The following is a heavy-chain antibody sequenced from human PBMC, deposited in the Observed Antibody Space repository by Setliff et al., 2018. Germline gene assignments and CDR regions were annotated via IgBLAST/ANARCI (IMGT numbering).Heavy chain of an antibody. CDR1: TFTFSEYA. V-gene: IGHV3-23*01. CDR2: IHVSGGST. J-gene: IGHJ5*02. D-gene: IGHD4-17*01. Sequence: GGSLTLSCVASTFTFSEYAVTWVRRAPGKGLEWVSSIHVSGGSTYYADSVRGRFTISRDNSRNTLYLQMNSLRAEDTASYYCARDPICDYVGAFDPWGQGILVTVSS. CDR3: ARDPICDYVGAFDP.